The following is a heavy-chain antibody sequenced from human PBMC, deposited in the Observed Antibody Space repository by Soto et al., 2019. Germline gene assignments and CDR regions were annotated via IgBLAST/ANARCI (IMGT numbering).Heavy chain of an antibody. CDR1: GYTFSGYW. V-gene: IGHV5-51*01. CDR3: ARLLTSSGWAGAGY. J-gene: IGHJ4*02. CDR2: IYPGDSDT. D-gene: IGHD6-19*01. Sequence: GESLKISCKGSGYTFSGYWIAWVRQMPGKGLEWMGIIYPGDSDTRYSPSFQGQVTMSVDKSINTAYLQWSSLKSSDTATHFCARLLTSSGWAGAGYWGQGTLVTVSS.